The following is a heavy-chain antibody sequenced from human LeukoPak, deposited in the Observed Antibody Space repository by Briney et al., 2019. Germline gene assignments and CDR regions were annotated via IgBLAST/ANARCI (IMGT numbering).Heavy chain of an antibody. CDR2: IYYITST. CDR1: GGSISTNSYF. CDR3: ARSKGIAVARDY. V-gene: IGHV4-39*07. J-gene: IGHJ4*02. D-gene: IGHD6-19*01. Sequence: SETLSLTCTVSGGSISTNSYFWGWIRQPPGKGLEWIGSIYYITSTYYNPSLKSRVAISVDTSKNQFSLKLSSVTAADTAVYYCARSKGIAVARDYWGQGILVTVSS.